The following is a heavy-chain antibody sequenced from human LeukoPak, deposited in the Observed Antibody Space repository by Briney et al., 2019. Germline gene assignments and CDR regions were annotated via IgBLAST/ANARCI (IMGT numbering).Heavy chain of an antibody. V-gene: IGHV1-2*02. Sequence: GASVKVSCKASGYTFTGYYMHWVRQAPGQGLEWMGWINPNSGGTNYAQKFQGRVTMTRDTSFSTAYMELSRLRSDDTAVYYCARVTAAAGHFDYWGQGTLVTVSS. CDR3: ARVTAAAGHFDY. D-gene: IGHD6-13*01. J-gene: IGHJ4*02. CDR1: GYTFTGYY. CDR2: INPNSGGT.